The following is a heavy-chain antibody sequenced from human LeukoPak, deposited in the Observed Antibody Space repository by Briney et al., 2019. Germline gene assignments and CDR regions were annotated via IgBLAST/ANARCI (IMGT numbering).Heavy chain of an antibody. D-gene: IGHD2-2*01. CDR3: AREVPYIVVVPAAILGPTSAMHV. J-gene: IGHJ6*02. Sequence: ASVKVSCKASGYTFTGYYMHWVRQAPGQGLEWMGWINPNSGGTNYAQKFQGRVTMTRDTSISTAYMELSRLRSDDTAVYYCAREVPYIVVVPAAILGPTSAMHVWGQGTTVTVSS. CDR1: GYTFTGYY. V-gene: IGHV1-2*02. CDR2: INPNSGGT.